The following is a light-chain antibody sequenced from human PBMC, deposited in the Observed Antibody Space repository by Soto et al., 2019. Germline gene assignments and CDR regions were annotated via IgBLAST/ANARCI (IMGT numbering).Light chain of an antibody. J-gene: IGKJ1*01. CDR2: EAS. CDR3: QQHDVWPAT. Sequence: EIGMTQSPATLSVSPGERFTLSCRASQSVRNNLAWYQQKPGQAPRLLIYEASIRATGVPARFSGSGYGTEFTLIISSLQSEDSAVYYCQQHDVWPATFGQGTKVDI. CDR1: QSVRNN. V-gene: IGKV3-15*01.